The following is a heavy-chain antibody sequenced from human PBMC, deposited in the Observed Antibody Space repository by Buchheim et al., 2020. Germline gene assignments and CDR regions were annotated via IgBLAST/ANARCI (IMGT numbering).Heavy chain of an antibody. CDR3: AKGYCSGGSCRRPFDP. Sequence: QVQLVESGGGVVQPGRSLRLSCAASGFTFSSYGMHWVRQAPGKGLEWVAVISYDGSNKYFADSVKGRFTISRDNSKTTLSLQMNSLRAEDTAVYYCAKGYCSGGSCRRPFDPWGQGTL. CDR2: ISYDGSNK. CDR1: GFTFSSYG. V-gene: IGHV3-30*18. D-gene: IGHD2-15*01. J-gene: IGHJ5*02.